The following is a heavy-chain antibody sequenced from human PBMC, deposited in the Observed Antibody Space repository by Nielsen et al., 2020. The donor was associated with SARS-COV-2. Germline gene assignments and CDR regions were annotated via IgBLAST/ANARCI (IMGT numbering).Heavy chain of an antibody. J-gene: IGHJ4*02. CDR3: AKDGGGGAAAGTDY. D-gene: IGHD6-13*01. CDR2: ISYDGSNK. V-gene: IGHV3-30*18. Sequence: GESLKISCVASGFTFSSYGMHWVRQAPGKGLEWVAVISYDGSNKYYADSVKGRFTISRDNSKNTLYLQMNSLRAEDTAVYYCAKDGGGGAAAGTDYWGQGTLVTVSS. CDR1: GFTFSSYG.